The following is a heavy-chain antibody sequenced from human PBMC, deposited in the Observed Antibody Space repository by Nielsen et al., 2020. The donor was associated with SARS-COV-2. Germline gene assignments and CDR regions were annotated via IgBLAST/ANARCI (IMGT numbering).Heavy chain of an antibody. V-gene: IGHV3-66*01. CDR1: GFTISSSF. J-gene: IGHJ6*02. D-gene: IGHD7-27*01. Sequence: GESLKISCGASGFTISSSFMSWVRQAPGKGLDWVSVIYTDGSTSHADSVKGRFTISRDNSKNTLYLQMNSLRAEDTAVYYCARDNWGRMDVWGQGTTVTVSS. CDR2: IYTDGST. CDR3: ARDNWGRMDV.